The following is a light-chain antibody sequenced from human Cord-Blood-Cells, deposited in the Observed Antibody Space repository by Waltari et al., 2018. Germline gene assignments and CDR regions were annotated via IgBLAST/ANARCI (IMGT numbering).Light chain of an antibody. CDR1: QSIISY. CDR3: QQSYSTPFT. Sequence: DIQMTQSPSSLSASVGDRVTITCRASQSIISYLNWYQQKPGKAPKLLIYAASSLQIGVPSRFSGSGSGTNFTLTFSSLQPEDFATYYFQQSYSTPFTFGPGTKVDIK. CDR2: AAS. J-gene: IGKJ3*01. V-gene: IGKV1-39*01.